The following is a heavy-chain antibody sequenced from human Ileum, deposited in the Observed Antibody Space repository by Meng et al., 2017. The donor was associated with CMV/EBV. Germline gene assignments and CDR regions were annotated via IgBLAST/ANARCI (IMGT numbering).Heavy chain of an antibody. CDR1: GYTFTSYA. D-gene: IGHD2-2*01. J-gene: IGHJ4*02. CDR3: ARVYCSSTSCQYYFDY. CDR2: INAANGNT. V-gene: IGHV1-3*01. Sequence: SGYTFTSYAIHWARQAPGQGFEWMGWINAANGNTQYSLKFQGRLTLTRDTSASTAYMELSSLRSEDTAMYYCARVYCSSTSCQYYFDYWGQGTLVTVSS.